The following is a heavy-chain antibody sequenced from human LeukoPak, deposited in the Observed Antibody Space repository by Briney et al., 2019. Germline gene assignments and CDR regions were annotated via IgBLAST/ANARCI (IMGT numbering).Heavy chain of an antibody. D-gene: IGHD4-17*01. J-gene: IGHJ4*02. V-gene: IGHV3-33*03. CDR1: GFTFSSYG. CDR2: IYYDGINK. Sequence: PGGSLRLSCAASGFTFSSYGTRWVRRPPGKGREWVAVIYYDGINKYHAESVKGRFSISRDNFKNTLYMQMNSLRGYETTMYICAHLYGDSVLDYWGQGTLVTVSS. CDR3: AHLYGDSVLDY.